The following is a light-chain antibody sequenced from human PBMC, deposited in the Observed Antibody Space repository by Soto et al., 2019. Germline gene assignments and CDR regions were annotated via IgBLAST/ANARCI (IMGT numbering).Light chain of an antibody. Sequence: EIVLTRSPGTLSLSPGERATLSCRASQSVSSYLAWYQQKPGQAPRLLIYDASNRATGIPARFSGSGSGTDFTLTISSLEPEDFAVYYCQQRSNWWTFGQGTKVDIK. CDR3: QQRSNWWT. CDR1: QSVSSY. V-gene: IGKV3-11*01. CDR2: DAS. J-gene: IGKJ1*01.